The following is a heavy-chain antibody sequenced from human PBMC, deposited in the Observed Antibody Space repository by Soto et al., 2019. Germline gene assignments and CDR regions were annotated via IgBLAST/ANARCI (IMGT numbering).Heavy chain of an antibody. D-gene: IGHD2-15*01. CDR2: IYWDDDR. J-gene: IGHJ5*02. Sequence: GSGPTLVNPTQTLTLTCTLSGFSISTIGVGVGWIRQSPGKAPEWLALIYWDDDRRYNPYLRSRLTITRDTSRNQVVFTMADMDPVDTATYYCARRQYCKAPTCSWDTGWFDTWGQGTLVTVS. CDR1: GFSISTIGVG. V-gene: IGHV2-5*02. CDR3: ARRQYCKAPTCSWDTGWFDT.